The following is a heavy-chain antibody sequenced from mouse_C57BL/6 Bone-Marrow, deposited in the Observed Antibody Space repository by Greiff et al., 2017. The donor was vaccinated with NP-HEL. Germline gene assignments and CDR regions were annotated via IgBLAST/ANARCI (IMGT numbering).Heavy chain of an antibody. CDR3: ARGITTVVAWYFDV. CDR1: GYSITSGYY. V-gene: IGHV3-6*01. CDR2: ISYDGSN. J-gene: IGHJ1*03. Sequence: EVQVVESGPGLVKPSQSLSLTCSVTGYSITSGYYWNWIRQFPGNKLEWMGYISYDGSNNYNPSLKNRISITRDTSKNQFFLKLNSVTTEDTATYYCARGITTVVAWYFDVWGTGTTVTVSS. D-gene: IGHD1-1*01.